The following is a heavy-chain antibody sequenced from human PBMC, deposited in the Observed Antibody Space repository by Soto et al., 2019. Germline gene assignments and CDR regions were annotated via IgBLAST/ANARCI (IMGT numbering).Heavy chain of an antibody. D-gene: IGHD4-4*01. CDR2: ISGSGGST. J-gene: IGHJ4*02. CDR1: GFTYSSYA. V-gene: IGHV3-23*01. Sequence: LRLSCAASGFTYSSYAMSWVRQAPGKGLEWVSAISGSGGSTYYADSVKGRFTISRDNSKNTLYLQMNSLRAEDTAVYYCAREGIINYNEYSFDFWGQGTLVTVSS. CDR3: AREGIINYNEYSFDF.